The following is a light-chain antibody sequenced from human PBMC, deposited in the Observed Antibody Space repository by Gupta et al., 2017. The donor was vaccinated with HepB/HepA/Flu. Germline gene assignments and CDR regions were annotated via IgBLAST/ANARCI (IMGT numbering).Light chain of an antibody. CDR3: QEWNYKSFL. Sequence: SYKLTQAPTVSVSPGQTASITCSGDRLGDKYVCWYQQKPGQSPILLIYEDKKRPAGTPELFSGSNSETTSTPTIGGTQAVDDDYYYCQEWNYKSFLFGGGTKLTVL. CDR1: RLGDKY. J-gene: IGLJ2*01. CDR2: EDK. V-gene: IGLV3-1*01.